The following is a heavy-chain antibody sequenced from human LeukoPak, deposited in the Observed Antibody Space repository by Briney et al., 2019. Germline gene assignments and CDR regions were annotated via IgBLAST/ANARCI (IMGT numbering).Heavy chain of an antibody. J-gene: IGHJ4*02. CDR2: ISYDGSNK. Sequence: PGGSLRLSCAASGFIFSTYAMHWVRQAPGKGLEWVAVISYDGSNKYYADSVKGRFTISRDNSKNTLYLQMNSLRTEDTAVYYCARGVAKYSGSPPDYWGQGTLVTVSS. CDR1: GFIFSTYA. V-gene: IGHV3-30*04. CDR3: ARGVAKYSGSPPDY. D-gene: IGHD1-26*01.